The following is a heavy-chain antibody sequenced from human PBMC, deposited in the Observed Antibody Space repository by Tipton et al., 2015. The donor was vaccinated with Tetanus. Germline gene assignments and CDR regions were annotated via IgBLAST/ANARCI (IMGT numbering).Heavy chain of an antibody. CDR2: ISGSGGST. CDR1: GFTFSSYA. Sequence: SPRLSCAASGFTFSSYAMSWVRQAPGKGLEWVSAISGSGGSTYYADSVKGRFTISRDNSKNTLYLQMNSLRAEDTAVYYCAKAFNYYYYYYMDVWGKGTTVTVSS. J-gene: IGHJ6*03. CDR3: AKAFNYYYYYYMDV. V-gene: IGHV3-23*01.